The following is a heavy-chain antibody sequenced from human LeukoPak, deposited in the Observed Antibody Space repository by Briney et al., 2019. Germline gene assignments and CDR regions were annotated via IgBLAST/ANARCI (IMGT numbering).Heavy chain of an antibody. CDR2: FYGSGSA. Sequence: SETLSLTCTVSGGSISSGGYYWSWIRQPPGKGLEWIGYFYGSGSASYNPSLKSRVTISVDRSNNQFSLKMSSVTAADTAVYYCVRDVSQRRHFDYWGQGTLVTVSS. CDR3: VRDVSQRRHFDY. V-gene: IGHV4-30-2*01. D-gene: IGHD1-1*01. CDR1: GGSISSGGYY. J-gene: IGHJ4*02.